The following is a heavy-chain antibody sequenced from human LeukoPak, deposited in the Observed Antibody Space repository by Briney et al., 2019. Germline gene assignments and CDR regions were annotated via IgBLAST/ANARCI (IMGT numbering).Heavy chain of an antibody. CDR3: ARGYYDFWSGYNNWFDP. CDR2: IYYSGST. Sequence: SETLSLTCTVSGGSISSSSYYWGWIRQPPGKGLEWIGSIYYSGSTYYNPSLKSRVTISVDTSKNQFSLKLSSVTAADTAVYYCARGYYDFWSGYNNWFDPWGQGTLVIVSS. V-gene: IGHV4-39*07. D-gene: IGHD3-3*01. CDR1: GGSISSSSYY. J-gene: IGHJ5*02.